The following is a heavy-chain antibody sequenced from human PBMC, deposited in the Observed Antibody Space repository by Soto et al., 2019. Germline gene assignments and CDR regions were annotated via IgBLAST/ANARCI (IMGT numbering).Heavy chain of an antibody. CDR2: ISPHNFNT. CDR1: GYTFTHFY. J-gene: IGHJ4*02. CDR3: ARDEGGYDILTGYYKAHNFDY. D-gene: IGHD3-9*01. V-gene: IGHV1-18*01. Sequence: ASVKVSCKASGYTFTHFYITWVRQAPGQGLEWMGAISPHNFNTNYAQKFRGRVTLTTEKSTNTAYMDLRSLTSDDTAVYYCARDEGGYDILTGYYKAHNFDYWGQGVPVTVS.